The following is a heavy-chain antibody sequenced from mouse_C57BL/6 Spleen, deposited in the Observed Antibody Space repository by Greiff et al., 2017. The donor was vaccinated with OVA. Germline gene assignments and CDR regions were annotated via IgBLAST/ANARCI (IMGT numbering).Heavy chain of an antibody. J-gene: IGHJ1*03. CDR3: AHYYGSSYGYFDV. V-gene: IGHV8-12*01. CDR1: GFSLSTSGMG. Sequence: LKECGPGILQSSQTLSLTCSFSGFSLSTSGMGVSWIRQPSGKGLEWLAHIYWDDDKRYNPSLKSRLTISKDTSRNQVFLKITSVDTADTATYYCAHYYGSSYGYFDVWGTGTTVTVSS. CDR2: IYWDDDK. D-gene: IGHD1-1*01.